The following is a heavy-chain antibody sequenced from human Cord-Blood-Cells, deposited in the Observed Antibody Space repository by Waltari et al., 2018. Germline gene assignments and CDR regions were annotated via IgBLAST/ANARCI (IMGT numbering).Heavy chain of an antibody. Sequence: QVQLQESGPGLVKPSQTLSLTCTVSGGSISSGDYYWSWIRQPPGKGLEWIGYIYYSGSTYYNPSLKSRVTISVDTSKNQFSLKLSSVTAADTAVYYCARDSTAYCGGDCYPGYFDLWGRGTLVTVSS. CDR2: IYYSGST. J-gene: IGHJ2*01. CDR1: GGSISSGDYY. D-gene: IGHD2-21*01. V-gene: IGHV4-30-4*01. CDR3: ARDSTAYCGGDCYPGYFDL.